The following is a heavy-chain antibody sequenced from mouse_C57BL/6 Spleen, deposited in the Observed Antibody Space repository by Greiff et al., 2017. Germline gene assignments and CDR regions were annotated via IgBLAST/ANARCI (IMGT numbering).Heavy chain of an antibody. D-gene: IGHD1-1*01. CDR2: IYPGSGST. CDR1: GYTFTSYW. J-gene: IGHJ3*01. V-gene: IGHV1-55*01. CDR3: ARPPHYYGTQAWFAY. Sequence: QVQLQQPGAELVKPGASVTMSCKASGYTFTSYWITWVKQRPGQGLEWIGDIYPGSGSTNYNEKFKSKATLTVDTSSSTAYMQLSSLTSEDSAVYYCARPPHYYGTQAWFAYWGQGTLVTVSA.